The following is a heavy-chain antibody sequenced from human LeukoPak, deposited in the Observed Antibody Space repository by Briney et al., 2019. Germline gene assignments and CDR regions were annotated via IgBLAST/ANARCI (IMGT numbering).Heavy chain of an antibody. CDR1: GFTFSSYA. Sequence: PGGSLRLSCEASGFTFSSYAMSWVRQTPGKGLEWVSSISSSGRNTYYADSVKGRFTTSRDNSENTLYLQVSSLRAEDTAVYYCAKRDRPCSGDCSAPYYFDYWGQGTLVTVSS. D-gene: IGHD2-21*02. J-gene: IGHJ4*02. CDR3: AKRDRPCSGDCSAPYYFDY. CDR2: ISSSGRNT. V-gene: IGHV3-23*01.